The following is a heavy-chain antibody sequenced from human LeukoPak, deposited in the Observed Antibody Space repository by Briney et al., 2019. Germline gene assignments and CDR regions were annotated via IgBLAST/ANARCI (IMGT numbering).Heavy chain of an antibody. CDR2: IHYSGST. J-gene: IGHJ4*02. V-gene: IGHV4-59*01. Sequence: SETLSLTCTVSGGSISSYYWSWIRQSPGKGLEWIGYIHYSGSTNYNPSLKSRVTISVDTSKKQFSLKMSSVTAADTAVYYCAGGGGGKWFGTFDYWGQGTLVTVSS. CDR3: AGGGGGKWFGTFDY. D-gene: IGHD3-10*01. CDR1: GGSISSYY.